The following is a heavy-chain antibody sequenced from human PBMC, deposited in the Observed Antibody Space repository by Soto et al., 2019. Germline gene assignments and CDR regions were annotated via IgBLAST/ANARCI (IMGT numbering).Heavy chain of an antibody. CDR1: GGTLSSYT. V-gene: IGHV1-69*04. Sequence: SVKVSSKASGGTLSSYTFSWVRQASGQGLEWMGRVIPNLGVTNYAKKFQGRFTIVVDTSTSTAYMELNSLRYEDTAVYYCARDKGFLRDNRCPDLDYWGQGPLVTVSS. D-gene: IGHD3-3*01. J-gene: IGHJ4*02. CDR2: VIPNLGVT. CDR3: ARDKGFLRDNRCPDLDY.